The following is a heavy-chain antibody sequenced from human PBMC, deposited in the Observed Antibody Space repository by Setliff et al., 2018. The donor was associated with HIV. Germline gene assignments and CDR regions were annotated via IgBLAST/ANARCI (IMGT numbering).Heavy chain of an antibody. V-gene: IGHV3-23*01. CDR1: GGAISSSSYY. Sequence: ETLSLTCTVSGGAISSSSYYWGWIRQPPGKGLEWVSGISDSGGNTYYADSVKGRFTISRDNSKNMLYLQMNSLRAEDTAVYYCAKARPHKDWNFVSLLDSWGQGTLVTVSS. CDR2: ISDSGGNT. D-gene: IGHD1-7*01. CDR3: AKARPHKDWNFVSLLDS. J-gene: IGHJ4*02.